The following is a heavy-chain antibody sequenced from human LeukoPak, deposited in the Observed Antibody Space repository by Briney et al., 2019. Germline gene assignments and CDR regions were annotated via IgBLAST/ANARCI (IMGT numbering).Heavy chain of an antibody. CDR1: GYTFTSYY. V-gene: IGHV1-46*01. Sequence: ASVKVSCKASGYTFTSYYMHWVRQAPGQGLEWMGIINPSGGSTSYAQKFQGRVTMTRDTSTSTVYMELSSLRSEDTAVYYCARDRVITMVRGVITWFDPWGQGTLVTVSS. D-gene: IGHD3-10*01. CDR2: INPSGGST. CDR3: ARDRVITMVRGVITWFDP. J-gene: IGHJ5*02.